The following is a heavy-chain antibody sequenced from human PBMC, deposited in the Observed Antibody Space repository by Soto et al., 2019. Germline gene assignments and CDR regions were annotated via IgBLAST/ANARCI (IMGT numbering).Heavy chain of an antibody. J-gene: IGHJ4*02. CDR3: ARDIYDSSGYYYGTLGY. V-gene: IGHV1-2*04. D-gene: IGHD3-22*01. CDR2: INPNSGGT. Sequence: ASVKVSCKASGYTFTGYYMHWVRQAPGQGFEWMGWINPNSGGTNYAQKFQGWVTMTRDTSISTAYMELSRLRSDDTAVYYCARDIYDSSGYYYGTLGYWGQGTLVTVSS. CDR1: GYTFTGYY.